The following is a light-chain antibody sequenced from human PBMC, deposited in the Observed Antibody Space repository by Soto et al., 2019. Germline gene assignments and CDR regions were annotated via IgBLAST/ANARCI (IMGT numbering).Light chain of an antibody. CDR1: QGISNY. J-gene: IGKJ1*01. CDR3: QKYDSALGT. Sequence: DIQMTQSPSSLSASVGDRVTITCRATQGISNYLAWYQQKPGKVPKLLIYAASTLQSGVPSRFSSSGSGTDFTLTISSLQPEDVATYYCQKYDSALGTFGQGTKVEIK. CDR2: AAS. V-gene: IGKV1-27*01.